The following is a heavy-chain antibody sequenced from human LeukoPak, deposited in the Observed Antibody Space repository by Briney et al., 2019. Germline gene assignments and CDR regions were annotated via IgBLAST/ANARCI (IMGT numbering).Heavy chain of an antibody. CDR2: INPNSGGT. V-gene: IGHV1-2*02. Sequence: ASVKVSCKASGYTFTGYYMHWVRQAPGQGLEWMGWINPNSGGTNYAQKFQGRVTMTRDTSISTAYMELSRLRSDDTAVYYCAIPPGGGYSYGSIDYWGQGTLVTVSS. CDR3: AIPPGGGYSYGSIDY. D-gene: IGHD5-18*01. J-gene: IGHJ4*02. CDR1: GYTFTGYY.